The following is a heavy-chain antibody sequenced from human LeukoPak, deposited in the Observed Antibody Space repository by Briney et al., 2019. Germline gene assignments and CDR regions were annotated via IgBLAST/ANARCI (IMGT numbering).Heavy chain of an antibody. CDR1: GYSFTSYC. Sequence: GESLKISCKVSGYSFTSYCIGWVRQMPGKGLEWMGTIYPGDSGPTYSPSFQGQVPISVDKSINTAYLQWSSLQASDTAMYYCGMSGDRVPLQDDVFDVWGQGTMVTVST. D-gene: IGHD1-26*01. CDR3: GMSGDRVPLQDDVFDV. CDR2: IYPGDSGP. J-gene: IGHJ3*01. V-gene: IGHV5-51*01.